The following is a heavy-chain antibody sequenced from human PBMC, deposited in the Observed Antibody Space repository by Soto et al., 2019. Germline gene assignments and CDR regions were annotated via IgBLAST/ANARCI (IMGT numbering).Heavy chain of an antibody. CDR3: ARVSRSGYSPDY. J-gene: IGHJ4*02. V-gene: IGHV4-34*01. D-gene: IGHD3-3*01. CDR2: INHSGST. CDR1: GGSFSGYY. Sequence: TSETLSLTCAVYGGSFSGYYWSWIRQPPGKGLEWIGEINHSGSTNYNPSLKSRVTISVDTSKNQLSLKLSSVTAGDTAVYYCARVSRSGYSPDYWGQGTLVTVSS.